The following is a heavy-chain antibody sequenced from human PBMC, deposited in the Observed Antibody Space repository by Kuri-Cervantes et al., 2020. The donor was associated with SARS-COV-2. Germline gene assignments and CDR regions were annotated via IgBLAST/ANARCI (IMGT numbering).Heavy chain of an antibody. CDR2: ISDDGKKK. CDR3: AKDRFGVHDF. Sequence: GESLKISCTASGFNFGTTDMHWVRQTPGKGLEWVAVISDDGKKKKCVASGKGRFTISRDNSQNTLYLQVKSLKSEDTAMYYCAKDRFGVHDFWGQGTLVTVSS. CDR1: GFNFGTTD. D-gene: IGHD2-8*01. J-gene: IGHJ4*02. V-gene: IGHV3-30*18.